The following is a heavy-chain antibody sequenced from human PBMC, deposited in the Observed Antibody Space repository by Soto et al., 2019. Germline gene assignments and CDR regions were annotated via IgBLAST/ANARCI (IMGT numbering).Heavy chain of an antibody. D-gene: IGHD6-19*01. CDR3: AHRRGSGWYTRIMYGMDV. J-gene: IGHJ6*02. CDR1: GFSLSTSGVG. V-gene: IGHV2-5*02. CDR2: IYWDDDK. Sequence: QITLKESGPTLVKPTQTLTLTCTFSGFSLSTSGVGVGWIRQPPGKALEWLALIYWDDDKRYSPSLKSRLTITKDTSKNQVVLTMTNMDPVDTARYYCAHRRGSGWYTRIMYGMDVWGQGTTVTVSS.